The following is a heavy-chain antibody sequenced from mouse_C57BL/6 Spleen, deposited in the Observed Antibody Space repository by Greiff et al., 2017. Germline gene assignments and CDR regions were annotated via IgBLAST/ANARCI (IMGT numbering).Heavy chain of an antibody. J-gene: IGHJ1*03. Sequence: QVQLQQPGAELVRPGSSVKLSCKASGYTFTSYWMDWVKQRPGQGLEWIGNIYPSDSETHYNQKFKDKATLTVDKSSSTAYMQLSSLTSEDSAVYYCAREGVNWYFDGWGTGTTVTVSS. CDR2: IYPSDSET. CDR1: GYTFTSYW. D-gene: IGHD2-1*01. V-gene: IGHV1-61*01. CDR3: AREGVNWYFDG.